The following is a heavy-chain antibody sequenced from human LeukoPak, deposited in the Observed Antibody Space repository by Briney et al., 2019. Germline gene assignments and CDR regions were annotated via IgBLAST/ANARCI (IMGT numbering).Heavy chain of an antibody. CDR3: ARDTYNWNDVFAFDI. CDR1: GGTFSSYA. J-gene: IGHJ3*02. Sequence: ASVKVSCKASGGTFSSYAISWVRQAPGQGLEWMGRIIPILGIANYAQKFQGRVTITADKSTSTAYMELSSLRSEDTAVYYCARDTYNWNDVFAFDIWGQGTMVTVSS. V-gene: IGHV1-69*04. CDR2: IIPILGIA. D-gene: IGHD1-1*01.